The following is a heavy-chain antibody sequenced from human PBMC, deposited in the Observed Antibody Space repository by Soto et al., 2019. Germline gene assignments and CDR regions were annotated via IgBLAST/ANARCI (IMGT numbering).Heavy chain of an antibody. J-gene: IGHJ6*02. V-gene: IGHV1-69*12. CDR2: IIPIFGTA. Sequence: QVQLVQSGAEVKKPGSSVKVSCKASGGTFSSYAISWVRQAPGQGLEWMGGIIPIFGTADYAQKFQGRVTITANESTSTAYRELSSLISEDTAVYYCASHSGSSPEGRYYYGMDVWGQGTTVTVSS. CDR3: ASHSGSSPEGRYYYGMDV. D-gene: IGHD1-26*01. CDR1: GGTFSSYA.